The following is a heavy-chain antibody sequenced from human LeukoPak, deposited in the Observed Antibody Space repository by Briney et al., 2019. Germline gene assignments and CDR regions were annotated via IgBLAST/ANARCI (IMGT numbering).Heavy chain of an antibody. J-gene: IGHJ3*01. CDR2: IYTSGST. D-gene: IGHD6-13*01. V-gene: IGHV4-61*02. Sequence: PSQTLSLTCTVSGGSISSGSYYWSWIRQPAGKGLEWIGRIYTSGSTNYNPSLKSRVTMSVDTSKNQFSLKLSSVTAADTAVYYCARERLGSSEHLWGQGTMVTVSS. CDR1: GGSISSGSYY. CDR3: ARERLGSSEHL.